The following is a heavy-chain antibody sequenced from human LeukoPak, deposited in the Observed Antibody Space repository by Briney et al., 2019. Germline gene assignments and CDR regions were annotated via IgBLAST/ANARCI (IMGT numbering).Heavy chain of an antibody. CDR1: DYSISSGYY. CDR3: ARAYGDFLRPYYFDY. D-gene: IGHD4-17*01. V-gene: IGHV4-38-2*02. Sequence: PSETLSLTCTVFDYSISSGYYWGWIRQPPGKGLEWIGSIYYSGSTYYNPSLRSRVTISVDTSKNQFSLKLSSVTAADTAVYYCARAYGDFLRPYYFDYWGQGTLVTVSS. CDR2: IYYSGST. J-gene: IGHJ4*02.